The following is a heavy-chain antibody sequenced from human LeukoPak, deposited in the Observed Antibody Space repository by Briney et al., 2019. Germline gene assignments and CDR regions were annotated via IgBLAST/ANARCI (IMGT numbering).Heavy chain of an antibody. J-gene: IGHJ5*02. V-gene: IGHV4-39*01. D-gene: IGHD3-10*01. CDR1: GDSIGSSSYY. CDR2: IYYSGST. CDR3: ARQHWFGELGGYNWFDP. Sequence: SETLSLTCTVSGDSIGSSSYYWGWIRQPPGKGLEWIGSIYYSGSTYYNPSLKSRVTISVDTSKNQFSLKLSSVTAADTAVYYCARQHWFGELGGYNWFDPWGQGTLVTVSS.